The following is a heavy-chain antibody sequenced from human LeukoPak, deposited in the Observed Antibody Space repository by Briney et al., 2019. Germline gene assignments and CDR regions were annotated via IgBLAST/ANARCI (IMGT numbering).Heavy chain of an antibody. D-gene: IGHD3-10*01. CDR3: AKDQAMVRGDAFDI. Sequence: GGSLRLSCAASRFTFSSYGMHWVRHAPGKGLEWVAVISYDGSNKYYADSVKGRFTISRDNSKNTLYLQMNSLRAEDTAVYYCAKDQAMVRGDAFDIWGQGTMVTVSS. CDR2: ISYDGSNK. CDR1: RFTFSSYG. V-gene: IGHV3-30*18. J-gene: IGHJ3*02.